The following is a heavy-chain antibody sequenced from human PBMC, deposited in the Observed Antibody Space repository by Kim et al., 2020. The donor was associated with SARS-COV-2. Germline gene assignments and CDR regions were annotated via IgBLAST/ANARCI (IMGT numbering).Heavy chain of an antibody. CDR2: IWYDGSNK. Sequence: GGSLRLSCAASGFAFSSYAMPWVRQAPGKGLEWVAVIWYDGSNKYYADSVKGRFTISRDNSKNTLYLQMNSLRAEDTAVYYCARSHYDILAGPPGGWFDPWGQGTLVTVSS. CDR1: GFAFSSYA. V-gene: IGHV3-33*08. CDR3: ARSHYDILAGPPGGWFDP. D-gene: IGHD3-9*01. J-gene: IGHJ5*02.